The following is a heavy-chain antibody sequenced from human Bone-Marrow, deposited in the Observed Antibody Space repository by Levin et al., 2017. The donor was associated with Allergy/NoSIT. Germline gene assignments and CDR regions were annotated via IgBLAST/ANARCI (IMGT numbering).Heavy chain of an antibody. V-gene: IGHV2-5*01. CDR3: SHRREYNSGYWYFDY. D-gene: IGHD5-18*01. CDR2: IYWNDVK. J-gene: IGHJ4*02. CDR1: GFSLSTSGVG. Sequence: SGPTLVKPTQTLTLTCTFSGFSLSTSGVGVGWIRQPPGKALEWLALIYWNDVKHYSPSLKTRLTITKDTSRNQVVLTMTNMDPVDTATYYCSHRREYNSGYWYFDYWGQGTQVTVSS.